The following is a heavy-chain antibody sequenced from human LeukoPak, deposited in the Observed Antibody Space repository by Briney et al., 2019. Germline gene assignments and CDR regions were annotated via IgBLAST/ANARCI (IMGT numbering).Heavy chain of an antibody. Sequence: SKTLSLTCTVSGGSISSSSYYWGWIRQPPGKGLEWIGSIYYSGSTYYNPSLKSRVTISVDASKNQFSLKLSSVTAADTAVYYCARVLYYYDSSGFGPWGQGTLVTVSS. D-gene: IGHD3-22*01. V-gene: IGHV4-39*07. CDR2: IYYSGST. J-gene: IGHJ5*02. CDR1: GGSISSSSYY. CDR3: ARVLYYYDSSGFGP.